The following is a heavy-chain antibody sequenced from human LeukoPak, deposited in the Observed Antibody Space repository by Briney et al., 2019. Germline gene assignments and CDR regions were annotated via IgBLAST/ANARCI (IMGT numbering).Heavy chain of an antibody. D-gene: IGHD6-13*01. V-gene: IGHV3-23*01. CDR3: ARDVPGIAAAGTSSGYHYYYYMDV. CDR2: ISHSGGNT. Sequence: TGGSLRLSCAASGFTFSSYAMSWVRQAPGKGLEWVSAISHSGGNTYYADSVKGRFTISRDNSKNTLYLQMNSLRAEDTAVYYCARDVPGIAAAGTSSGYHYYYYMDVWGKGTTVTVSS. CDR1: GFTFSSYA. J-gene: IGHJ6*03.